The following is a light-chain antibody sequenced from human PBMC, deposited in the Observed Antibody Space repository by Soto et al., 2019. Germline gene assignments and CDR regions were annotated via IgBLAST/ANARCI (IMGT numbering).Light chain of an antibody. Sequence: QAASVSGSPGQSITISCTGTSSDVGGYNYVSWYQQHPGKAPKLMIYDVSNRPSGVSNRFSGSKSGNTASLTISGLQAEDEAHYYCSSYTSSSTLVFGGGTKLTVL. V-gene: IGLV2-14*03. CDR2: DVS. J-gene: IGLJ2*01. CDR3: SSYTSSSTLV. CDR1: SSDVGGYNY.